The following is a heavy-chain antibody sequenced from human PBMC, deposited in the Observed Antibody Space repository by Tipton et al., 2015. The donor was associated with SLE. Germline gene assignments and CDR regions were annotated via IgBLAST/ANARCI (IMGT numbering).Heavy chain of an antibody. D-gene: IGHD1-26*01. Sequence: TLSLTCTVSGGSISSYFWSWIRQPPGKGLEWIGYIHSSGGTYYSPSLKSRLTRSVDTSKNQFSLKVTSVTAADTAVYYCARLSGDAFDIWGQGTMVTVSS. CDR2: IHSSGGT. J-gene: IGHJ3*02. CDR1: GGSISSYF. CDR3: ARLSGDAFDI. V-gene: IGHV4-4*09.